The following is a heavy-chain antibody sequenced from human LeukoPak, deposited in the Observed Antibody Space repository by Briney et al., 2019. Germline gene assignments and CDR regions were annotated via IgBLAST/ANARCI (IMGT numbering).Heavy chain of an antibody. CDR2: INHSGST. CDR1: GGSFSGYY. J-gene: IGHJ1*01. CDR3: ARARSGWYGKYFQH. V-gene: IGHV4-34*01. D-gene: IGHD6-19*01. Sequence: PSETLSLTCAVYGGSFSGYYWSWIRQPPGKGLEWIGEINHSGSTNYNPSLKSRVTISVDTSKNQFSLKLSSVTAAGTAVYYCARARSGWYGKYFQHWGQGTLVTVSS.